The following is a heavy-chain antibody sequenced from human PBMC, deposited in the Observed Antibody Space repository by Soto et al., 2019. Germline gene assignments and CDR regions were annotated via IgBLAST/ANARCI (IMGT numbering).Heavy chain of an antibody. J-gene: IGHJ4*02. V-gene: IGHV1-18*01. CDR2: ISAYNGNT. CDR1: GYTFTSYG. D-gene: IGHD2-15*01. Sequence: ASVKVSCKASGYTFTSYGISWVRQAPGQGLEWMGWISAYNGNTNYAQKFQVRVTMTTDTSTSTVYMELRSLRSEDTAVYYCARAGYCSGGTCFHGIFDYWGQGTLDTVSS. CDR3: ARAGYCSGGTCFHGIFDY.